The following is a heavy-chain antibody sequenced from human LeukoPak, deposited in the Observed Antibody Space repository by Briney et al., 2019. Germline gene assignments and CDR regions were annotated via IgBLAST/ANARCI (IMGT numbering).Heavy chain of an antibody. CDR1: GFTVSSNY. CDR2: IYSGGST. D-gene: IGHD6-13*01. Sequence: GGSLRLSCAASGFTVSSNYMGWVRQAPGKGLEWVSVIYSGGSTYYADSVKGRFTISRDNSKNTLYLQMNSLRAEDTAVYYCAREGSSWSFDYWGQGTLVTVSS. V-gene: IGHV3-53*01. CDR3: AREGSSWSFDY. J-gene: IGHJ4*02.